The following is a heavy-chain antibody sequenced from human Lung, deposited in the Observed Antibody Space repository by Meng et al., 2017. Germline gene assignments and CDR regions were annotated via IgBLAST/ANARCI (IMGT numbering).Heavy chain of an antibody. Sequence: EVDFGESGGDFVSPGGSLRLSCAASGFYFNNAWMSWVRQAPGKGLEWVGRIKSNTDGGTAEYAAPMTGRFTISRDDSKSTLYLQMGGLRIDDTGVYYCTWDDKAVSDYWGQGTLVTVFS. CDR1: GFYFNNAW. V-gene: IGHV3-15*01. J-gene: IGHJ4*02. CDR3: TWDDKAVSDY. CDR2: IKSNTDGGTA. D-gene: IGHD1-26*01.